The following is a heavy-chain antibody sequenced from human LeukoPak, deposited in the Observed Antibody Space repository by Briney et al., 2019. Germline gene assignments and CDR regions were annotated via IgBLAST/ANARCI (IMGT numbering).Heavy chain of an antibody. D-gene: IGHD3-10*01. CDR3: ARHSPPYYGSGSYMDV. Sequence: PSETLSLTCTVSGGSISTSAYYWGWIRQTPVKGLEWIGSMYYSGTTYFNPSLKSQLTISVNTSKNQFSLKLSSVTAADTAVYYCARHSPPYYGSGSYMDVWGQGTTVTVSS. CDR2: MYYSGTT. V-gene: IGHV4-39*01. J-gene: IGHJ6*02. CDR1: GGSISTSAYY.